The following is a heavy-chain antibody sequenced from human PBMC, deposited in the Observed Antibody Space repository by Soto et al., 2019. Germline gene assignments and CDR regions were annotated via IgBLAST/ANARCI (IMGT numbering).Heavy chain of an antibody. CDR2: VSFSGSK. CDR1: GDSVSNSGYY. V-gene: IGHV4-39*01. Sequence: QLLLQESGPGLVKPSETLSLTCTVSGDSVSNSGYYWGWIRQPPGKRLEWIGSVSFSGSKYYKPSLRSRVTFSVDTSKTLISLKLRSVTAADTAVYYCARGSTWQGRDWFDPWGQGTLVTVSS. J-gene: IGHJ5*02. CDR3: ARGSTWQGRDWFDP. D-gene: IGHD6-13*01.